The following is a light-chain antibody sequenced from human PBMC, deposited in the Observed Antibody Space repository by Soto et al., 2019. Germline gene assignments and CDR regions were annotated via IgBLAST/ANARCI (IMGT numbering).Light chain of an antibody. CDR2: EVT. V-gene: IGLV2-14*01. Sequence: QSALTQPASVSGSPGQSITISCTGSSSDVGGYDSVSWYQQHPGKAPKLLIYEVTKRPSGVSNRFSGSKSGNTASLTISGLQADDESDYYCGSYAGGTTLVFGGGTQLTVL. CDR3: GSYAGGTTLV. J-gene: IGLJ7*01. CDR1: SSDVGGYDS.